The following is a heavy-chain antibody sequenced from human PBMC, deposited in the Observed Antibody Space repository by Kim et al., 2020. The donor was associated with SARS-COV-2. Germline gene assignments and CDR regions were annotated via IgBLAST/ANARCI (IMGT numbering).Heavy chain of an antibody. CDR3: ARQTESSGAYSYDI. V-gene: IGHV4-59*08. CDR2: ISYTGST. Sequence: SETLSLTCTVSGGSTSNYYWAWIRQPPGKGLEWVGFISYTGSTSYNTSLKSRVTISIDTPKNQFSLKLSSVAAADTAVYHCARQTESSGAYSYDIWGQGT. CDR1: GGSTSNYY. J-gene: IGHJ3*02. D-gene: IGHD6-19*01.